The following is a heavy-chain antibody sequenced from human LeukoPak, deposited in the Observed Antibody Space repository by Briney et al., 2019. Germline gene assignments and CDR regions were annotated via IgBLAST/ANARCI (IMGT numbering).Heavy chain of an antibody. D-gene: IGHD2-21*02. CDR2: ISYDGTNK. Sequence: GGSLRLSCAASGFTSSSYWMSWVRQAPGKGLEWVAVISYDGTNKYYADSVKGRFTISRDNSKNTLSLQMNSLRAEDTALYYCARGFVLGAAKNYFDYWGQGALVTVSS. CDR3: ARGFVLGAAKNYFDY. V-gene: IGHV3-30-3*01. J-gene: IGHJ4*02. CDR1: GFTSSSYW.